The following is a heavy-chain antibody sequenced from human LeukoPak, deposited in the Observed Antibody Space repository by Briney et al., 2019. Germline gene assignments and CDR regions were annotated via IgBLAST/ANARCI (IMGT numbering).Heavy chain of an antibody. CDR1: GFTLSSYA. CDR2: ISGSGGST. CDR3: AKDLKAYSSSLNDY. J-gene: IGHJ4*02. V-gene: IGHV3-23*01. D-gene: IGHD6-13*01. Sequence: GGSLRLSCAASGFTLSSYAMSWVRQAPGKGLEWVSAISGSGGSTYYADSVKGRFTISRDNSKNTLYLQMNSLRAEDTAVYYCAKDLKAYSSSLNDYWGQGTLVTVSS.